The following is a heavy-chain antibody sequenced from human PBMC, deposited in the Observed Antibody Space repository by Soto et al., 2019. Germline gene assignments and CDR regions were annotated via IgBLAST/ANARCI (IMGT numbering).Heavy chain of an antibody. Sequence: QVHLVQSGAEVAKPGASVKVSCKTSGYTFTAYYIHWVRQAPGQGLEWMGWINPSSGDSKYAQKFQGRVTMTSDTPISTAYLDLSNLRSDDTAVYYCAREGGSAYGMDVWGQGTTVTVSS. CDR1: GYTFTAYY. CDR2: INPSSGDS. J-gene: IGHJ6*01. V-gene: IGHV1-2*02. D-gene: IGHD1-26*01. CDR3: AREGGSAYGMDV.